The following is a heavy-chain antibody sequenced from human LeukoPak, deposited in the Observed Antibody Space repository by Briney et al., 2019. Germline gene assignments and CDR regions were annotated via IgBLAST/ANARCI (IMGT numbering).Heavy chain of an antibody. V-gene: IGHV3-64*01. Sequence: GGSLRLSCAASGFTFSSYAMHWVRQAPGKGLEYVSAISSNGGSTYYANSVKGRFTISRDNSKNTLYLQMGSLRAEDMAVYYCAKDPNGDYVGAFDMWGQGTMVTVSS. CDR3: AKDPNGDYVGAFDM. D-gene: IGHD4-17*01. CDR1: GFTFSSYA. J-gene: IGHJ3*02. CDR2: ISSNGGST.